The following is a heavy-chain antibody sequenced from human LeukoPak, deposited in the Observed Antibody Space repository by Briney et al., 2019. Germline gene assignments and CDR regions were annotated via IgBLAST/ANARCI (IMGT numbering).Heavy chain of an antibody. CDR1: GDSVSSNSAA. D-gene: IGHD3-10*01. V-gene: IGHV6-1*01. J-gene: IGHJ4*02. CDR3: ARDTPLLWFGELSSLGFDY. Sequence: SQTLSLTCAISGDSVSSNSAAWNWIRQSPSRGLEWLGRTYYRSKWYNDYAVSVKSRITINPDTSKNQFSLRLNSVTPEDTAVYYCARDTPLLWFGELSSLGFDYWGQGTLVTVSS. CDR2: TYYRSKWYN.